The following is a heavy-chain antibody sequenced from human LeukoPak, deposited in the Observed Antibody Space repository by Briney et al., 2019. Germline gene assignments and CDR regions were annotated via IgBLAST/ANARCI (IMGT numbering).Heavy chain of an antibody. CDR1: AYTFTIHG. CDR2: ISAYNGNT. Sequence: ASVKVSFNATAYTFTIHGCSWVPPAPGQGLEWMGWISAYNGNTNYAQKLQGRVTMTTDTSTSTAYMELRSLRSDDTAVYYCARARRGYCGSPSCRPFDFWGQGTLVTVSS. CDR3: ARARRGYCGSPSCRPFDF. J-gene: IGHJ4*02. D-gene: IGHD2-2*01. V-gene: IGHV1-18*01.